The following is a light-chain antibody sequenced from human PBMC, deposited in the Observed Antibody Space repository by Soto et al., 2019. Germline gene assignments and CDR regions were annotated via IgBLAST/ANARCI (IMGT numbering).Light chain of an antibody. CDR1: QSVSSN. J-gene: IGKJ5*01. CDR2: GAS. CDR3: HQYDNWPKT. V-gene: IGKV3-15*01. Sequence: DMVLTQSPATLSLSPGERAILTYRASQSVSSNLAWYQQKPGQAYRVFIYGASTRATGIPARFSGSGSGTEFTLTISSLQSEDFEVYYCHQYDNWPKTFGQGTRLEIK.